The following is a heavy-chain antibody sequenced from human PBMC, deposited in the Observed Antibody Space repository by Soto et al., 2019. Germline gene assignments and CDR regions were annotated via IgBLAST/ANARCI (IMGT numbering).Heavy chain of an antibody. CDR3: ARHQSVTIFGVVKLGGMGV. J-gene: IGHJ6*02. Sequence: PSETLSLTCTVSGGSISSYYWSWIRQPPGKGLEWIGYIYYSGSTNYNPSLKSRVTISVDTSKNQFSLKLSSVTAADTAVYYCARHQSVTIFGVVKLGGMGVWGQGNTVTGSS. D-gene: IGHD3-3*01. V-gene: IGHV4-59*01. CDR2: IYYSGST. CDR1: GGSISSYY.